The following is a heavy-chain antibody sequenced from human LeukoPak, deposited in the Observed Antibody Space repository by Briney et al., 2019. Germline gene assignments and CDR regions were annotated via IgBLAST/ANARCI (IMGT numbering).Heavy chain of an antibody. J-gene: IGHJ3*02. CDR3: ARRVRAASDAFDI. D-gene: IGHD3-10*01. CDR1: GGSISSGGYY. Sequence: SETLSLTCTVSGGSISSGGYYWNWIRQHPGKGLEWIGYIYYSGSTYYNPSLKSRVTISVDTSKNQFSLKLSSVTAADTAVYYCARRVRAASDAFDIWGQGTMVTVSS. CDR2: IYYSGST. V-gene: IGHV4-31*03.